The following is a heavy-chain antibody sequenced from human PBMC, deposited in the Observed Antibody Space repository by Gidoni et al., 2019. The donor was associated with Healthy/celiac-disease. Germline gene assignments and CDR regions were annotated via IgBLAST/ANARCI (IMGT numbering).Heavy chain of an antibody. CDR3: AVYDYSTYEYFQH. V-gene: IGHV3-23*04. D-gene: IGHD4-4*01. J-gene: IGHJ1*01. CDR1: GFTIRSYA. Sequence: EVQLVEPGGGLVQPGGSPRPACAAAGFTIRSYALGWVRQAPGRGLEWVSAIGGSGGSTYYADSLKGRFTISRDNSTNTLCLHMNSLRAEDTAVYYCAVYDYSTYEYFQHWGQGTLVTVSS. CDR2: IGGSGGST.